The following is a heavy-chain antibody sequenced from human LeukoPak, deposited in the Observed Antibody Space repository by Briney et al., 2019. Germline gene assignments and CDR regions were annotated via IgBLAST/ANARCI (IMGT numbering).Heavy chain of an antibody. J-gene: IGHJ6*02. D-gene: IGHD6-13*01. CDR3: ARRVAYSSSPYYYGMDV. V-gene: IGHV1-24*01. CDR1: GYTLTELS. CDR2: FDPEDGET. Sequence: ALVKVSCKVSGYTLTELSMHWVRQAPGKGLEWMGGFDPEDGETIYAQKFQGRVTMTEDTSTDTAYMELSSLRSEDTAVYYCARRVAYSSSPYYYGMDVWGQGTTVTVSS.